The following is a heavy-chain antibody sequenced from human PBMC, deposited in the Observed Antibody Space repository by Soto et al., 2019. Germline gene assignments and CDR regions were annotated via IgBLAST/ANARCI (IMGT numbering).Heavy chain of an antibody. J-gene: IGHJ4*02. CDR3: ARAELGMILPFLY. CDR1: GFTFSSYW. V-gene: IGHV3-7*03. CDR2: IKQDGSEK. D-gene: IGHD1-26*01. Sequence: GGSLRLSCAASGFTFSSYWMSWVRQAPGKGLEWVANIKQDGSEKYYVDSVKGRFTISRDNAKNSLCLQMNSLRAEDTAVYYCARAELGMILPFLYWGQGTLVTVSS.